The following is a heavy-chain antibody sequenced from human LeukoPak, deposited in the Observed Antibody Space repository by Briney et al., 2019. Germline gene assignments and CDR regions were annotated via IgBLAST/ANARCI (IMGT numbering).Heavy chain of an antibody. CDR3: ARDRYYYDSSSYFSAFDT. J-gene: IGHJ3*02. D-gene: IGHD3-22*01. CDR2: VFTSGIISGNT. V-gene: IGHV4-4*07. CDR1: GGSISSYY. Sequence: SETLSLTCTVSGGSISSYYWSWIRQPPGKGLEWIGRVFTSGIISGNTNYNPSVKSRVTMSVDSSKNQLSLKLRSVTAADTAVYYCARDRYYYDSSSYFSAFDTWGQETMVTVSS.